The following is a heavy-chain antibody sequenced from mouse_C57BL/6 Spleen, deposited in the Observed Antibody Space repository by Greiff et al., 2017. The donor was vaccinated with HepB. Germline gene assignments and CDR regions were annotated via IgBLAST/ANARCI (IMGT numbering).Heavy chain of an antibody. V-gene: IGHV1-42*01. CDR1: GYSFTGYY. Sequence: EVQLQQSGPELVKPGALVKISCKASGYSFTGYYMNWVKQSAEKSLQWIGKINPSTGGTTYNQKFKAKATLTVDKSSSTAYMQLKRLTSEESAVYYCARRGVTTVVARWYFDGWGTGTTVTSAS. CDR2: INPSTGGT. CDR3: ARRGVTTVVARWYFDG. J-gene: IGHJ1*03. D-gene: IGHD1-1*01.